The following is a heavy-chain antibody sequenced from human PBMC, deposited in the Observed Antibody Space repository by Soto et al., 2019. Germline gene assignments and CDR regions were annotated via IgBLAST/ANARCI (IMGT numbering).Heavy chain of an antibody. CDR3: ARVVIYCSGGSCYYYGMDV. Sequence: QVQLVQSGAEVKKPGASVKVSCKASGYTFTNYDINWVRQATGQGLEWMGWMNPNNGNTGYAQKFQGRVTMTRNTSISTAYMELSSLISEDTAVYYCARVVIYCSGGSCYYYGMDVWGQGNTVTVSS. CDR2: MNPNNGNT. D-gene: IGHD2-15*01. V-gene: IGHV1-8*01. J-gene: IGHJ6*02. CDR1: GYTFTNYD.